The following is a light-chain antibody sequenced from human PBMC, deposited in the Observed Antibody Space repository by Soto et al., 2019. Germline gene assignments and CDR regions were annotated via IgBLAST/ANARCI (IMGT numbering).Light chain of an antibody. V-gene: IGKV3-20*01. J-gene: IGKJ4*01. CDR3: HQYGSSPPLT. Sequence: EFVLTQSPGTLSLSPGERATLSCRASQSISSSFLAWYQQKPGQAPRLVIYGASSRGTGIPDRFSGSGSGTDFALTICRREPEDFAVYYCHQYGSSPPLTFGGGTKVEIK. CDR1: QSISSSF. CDR2: GAS.